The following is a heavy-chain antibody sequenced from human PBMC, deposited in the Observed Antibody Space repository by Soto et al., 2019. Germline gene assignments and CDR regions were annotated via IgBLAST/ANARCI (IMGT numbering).Heavy chain of an antibody. J-gene: IGHJ4*02. CDR1: GYSFTSYW. CDR2: IYPGDSDT. Sequence: EVQLVQSGAEVKKPGESLKISCKGSGYSFTSYWIGWVRQMPGKGLEWMGIIYPGDSDTRYSPSFQGQVTISADKSISIAYLQWSSLKASDTAMYYCARLGKRFVEWLLYPAYFDYWGQGTLVTVSS. D-gene: IGHD3-3*01. V-gene: IGHV5-51*01. CDR3: ARLGKRFVEWLLYPAYFDY.